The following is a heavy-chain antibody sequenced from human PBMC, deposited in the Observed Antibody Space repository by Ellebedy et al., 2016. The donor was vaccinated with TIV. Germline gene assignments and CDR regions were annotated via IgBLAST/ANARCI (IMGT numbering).Heavy chain of an antibody. V-gene: IGHV3-23*01. J-gene: IGHJ4*02. Sequence: GGSLRLSCAASGFTFSGHAMSWVRQTPGKGLEWVSGITAGGGSTHYVDSVKGRFTISRDKSKKTLYLQMNSLRAEDTAVYYCVKLDSSGFYYGRLDYWGQGTLVTVSS. CDR2: ITAGGGST. CDR3: VKLDSSGFYYGRLDY. CDR1: GFTFSGHA. D-gene: IGHD3-22*01.